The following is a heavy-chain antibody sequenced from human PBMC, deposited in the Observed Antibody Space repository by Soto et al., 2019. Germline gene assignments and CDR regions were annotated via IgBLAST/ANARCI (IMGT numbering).Heavy chain of an antibody. V-gene: IGHV3-30-3*01. Sequence: QVQLVESGGGVVQPGRSLRLSCAASGFTFSSYAMHWVRQAPGKGLEWVAVISYDGSNKYYGDSVKGRFTISRDNSKNTLYLQMNSLRAEDTAVYYCARSRIVGARFDYWGQGTLVTVSS. CDR2: ISYDGSNK. CDR3: ARSRIVGARFDY. J-gene: IGHJ4*02. CDR1: GFTFSSYA. D-gene: IGHD1-26*01.